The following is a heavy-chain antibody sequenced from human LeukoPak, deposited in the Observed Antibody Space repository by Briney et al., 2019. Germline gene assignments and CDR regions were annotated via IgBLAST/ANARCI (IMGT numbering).Heavy chain of an antibody. J-gene: IGHJ5*02. CDR2: INHSGST. Sequence: PSETLSLTCAVYGGSFSGYYWSWIRQPPGKGLEWIGEINHSGSTNYNPSLKSRVTISVDTSKNQFSLKLNSVTAADTAVYYCARRKKRGYTYGQGPFDPWGQGTLVTVSS. V-gene: IGHV4-34*01. CDR1: GGSFSGYY. D-gene: IGHD5-18*01. CDR3: ARRKKRGYTYGQGPFDP.